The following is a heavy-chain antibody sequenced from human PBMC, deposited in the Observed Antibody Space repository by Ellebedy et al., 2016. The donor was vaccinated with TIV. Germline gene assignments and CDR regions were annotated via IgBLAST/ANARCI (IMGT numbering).Heavy chain of an antibody. CDR2: ITSKANSYAT. CDR3: IPFCNVATCYSNFNS. J-gene: IGHJ5*01. CDR1: GFSFSGSN. Sequence: GGSLRLSXAASGFSFSGSNIFWVRQASGKGLEWVGHITSKANSYATAYAASVKGRFSISRDDSKTTAFLLMDSLKSEDTAVYYCIPFCNVATCYSNFNSWGRGTLVTVSS. V-gene: IGHV3-73*01. D-gene: IGHD2-15*01.